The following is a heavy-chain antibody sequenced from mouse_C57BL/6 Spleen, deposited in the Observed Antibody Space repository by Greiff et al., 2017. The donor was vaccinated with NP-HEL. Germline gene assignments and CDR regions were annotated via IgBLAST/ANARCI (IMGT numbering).Heavy chain of an antibody. V-gene: IGHV1-80*01. CDR1: GYAFSSYW. Sequence: QVQLQQSGAELVKPGASVKISCKASGYAFSSYWMNWVKQRPGKGLEWIGQIYPEDGDTNYNGKFKGKATLTADKSSSTAYMQLSSLTSEDAAVYFCAREELGQGFAYWGQGTLVTVSA. CDR3: AREELGQGFAY. CDR2: IYPEDGDT. J-gene: IGHJ3*01. D-gene: IGHD4-1*01.